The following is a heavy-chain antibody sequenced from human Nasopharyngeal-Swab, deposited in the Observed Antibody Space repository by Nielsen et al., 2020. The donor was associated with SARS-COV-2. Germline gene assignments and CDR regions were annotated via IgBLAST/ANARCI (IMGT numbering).Heavy chain of an antibody. D-gene: IGHD4/OR15-4a*01. CDR2: ISAYNGKT. J-gene: IGHJ4*02. Sequence: ASVKVSCKTSGYTFTSYGISWVRQAPGQGLEWMGWISAYNGKTDYAQKVRGRVTMSTDRTTSTAYMELRSLRSDDTAMYYCARAFYDYGDPNHYFEFWGQGTLVTVSS. V-gene: IGHV1-18*04. CDR3: ARAFYDYGDPNHYFEF. CDR1: GYTFTSYG.